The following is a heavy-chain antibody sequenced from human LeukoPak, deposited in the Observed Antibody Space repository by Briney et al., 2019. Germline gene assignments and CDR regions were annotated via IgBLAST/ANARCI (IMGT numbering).Heavy chain of an antibody. CDR1: GYSISSGYY. Sequence: SETLSLTCTVSGYSISSGYYWGWIRQPPGKGLEWIGSIYHSGSTYYNPSLKSRVTISVDTSKNQFSLKLSSVTAADTAVYYCARDGSHSSSWYDYWGQGTLVTVSS. D-gene: IGHD6-13*01. CDR2: IYHSGST. CDR3: ARDGSHSSSWYDY. V-gene: IGHV4-38-2*02. J-gene: IGHJ4*02.